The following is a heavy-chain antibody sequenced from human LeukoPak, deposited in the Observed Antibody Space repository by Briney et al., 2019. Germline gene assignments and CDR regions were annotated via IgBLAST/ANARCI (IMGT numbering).Heavy chain of an antibody. CDR3: STGSGYSSSWLDY. J-gene: IGHJ4*02. V-gene: IGHV3-9*03. Sequence: GGSLRLSCAASGFTFDDYAMHWVRQAPGKGLEWVSGISWNSGGIGYADSVKGRLTISRDNAKNSLYLQMNSLRAEDMALYYCSTGSGYSSSWLDYWRQGTLVTGSS. CDR2: ISWNSGGI. D-gene: IGHD6-13*01. CDR1: GFTFDDYA.